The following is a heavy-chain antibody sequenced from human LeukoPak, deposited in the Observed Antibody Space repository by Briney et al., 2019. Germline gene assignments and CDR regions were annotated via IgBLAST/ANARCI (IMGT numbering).Heavy chain of an antibody. V-gene: IGHV1-2*02. Sequence: GASVKVSCKASGYTFTGYYMHWVRQAPGQGLEWMGWINPNSGGTNYAQKFQGRVTMTRDTSISTAYMELSRLRSDDTAVYYCARSHDILTGEIDPWGQGTLVTVSS. CDR2: INPNSGGT. CDR1: GYTFTGYY. J-gene: IGHJ5*02. D-gene: IGHD3-9*01. CDR3: ARSHDILTGEIDP.